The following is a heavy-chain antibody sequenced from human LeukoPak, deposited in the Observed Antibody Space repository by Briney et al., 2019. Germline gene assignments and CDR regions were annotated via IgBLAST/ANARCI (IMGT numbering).Heavy chain of an antibody. Sequence: PSETLSLTCAVYGGSFSGYYWSWIRQSPGKGLEWIGEINHSGSTNYNPSLKSRVTISVDTSKSQFSLKLSSVTAADTAVCYCARGVGGHYYDSSGLSHTFDYWGQGTLVTVSS. CDR3: ARGVGGHYYDSSGLSHTFDY. V-gene: IGHV4-34*01. CDR1: GGSFSGYY. D-gene: IGHD3-22*01. J-gene: IGHJ4*02. CDR2: INHSGST.